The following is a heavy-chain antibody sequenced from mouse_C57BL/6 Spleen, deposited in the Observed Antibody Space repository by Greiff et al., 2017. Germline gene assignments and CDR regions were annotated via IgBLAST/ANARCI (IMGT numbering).Heavy chain of an antibody. CDR1: GYSFTGYY. D-gene: IGHD4-1*01. Sequence: EVQGVESGPELVKPGASVKISCKASGYSFTGYYMNWVKQSPEKSLEWIGEINPSTGGTTYNQKFKAKATLTVDKSSSTAYMQLKSLTSEDSAVYYCASSLLTGFDYWGQGTTLTVSS. CDR2: INPSTGGT. V-gene: IGHV1-42*01. J-gene: IGHJ2*01. CDR3: ASSLLTGFDY.